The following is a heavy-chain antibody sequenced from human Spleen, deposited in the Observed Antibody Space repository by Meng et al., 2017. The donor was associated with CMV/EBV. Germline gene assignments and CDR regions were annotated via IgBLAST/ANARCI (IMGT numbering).Heavy chain of an antibody. Sequence: SETLSLTCAVYGGSFSGYYWSWIRQPPGKGLEWIGEINHSGSTNYNPSLKSRVTISVDTSKNQFSLKLISVTAADTAVFYCARDILERNAFDMWGQGTMVTVSS. J-gene: IGHJ3*02. CDR2: INHSGST. CDR3: ARDILERNAFDM. V-gene: IGHV4-34*01. D-gene: IGHD1-1*01. CDR1: GGSFSGYY.